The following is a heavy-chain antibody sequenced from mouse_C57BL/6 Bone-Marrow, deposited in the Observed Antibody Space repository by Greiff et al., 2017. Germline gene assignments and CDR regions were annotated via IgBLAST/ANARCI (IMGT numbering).Heavy chain of an antibody. CDR3: ASLGTYAYDLDG. J-gene: IGHJ2*01. V-gene: IGHV1-54*01. CDR2: INPVSGGT. D-gene: IGHD5-1*01. Sequence: VQLQQSGAELVRPGTSVKVSCKASGYAFTNYLMEWVKQRPGQGLEWIGVINPVSGGTNYNEKFKGKATLTADTSSSTAYLQLSSLTSADSAVFFCASLGTYAYDLDGRGQGSNLTVS. CDR1: GYAFTNYL.